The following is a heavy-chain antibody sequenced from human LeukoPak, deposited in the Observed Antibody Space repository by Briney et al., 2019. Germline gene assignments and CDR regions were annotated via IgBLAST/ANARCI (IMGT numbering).Heavy chain of an antibody. J-gene: IGHJ4*02. V-gene: IGHV1-18*01. CDR1: GYTFTSYG. CDR3: ARASCSGGSCAHFDY. D-gene: IGHD2-15*01. CDR2: ISAYNGNT. Sequence: ASVKVSCKASGYTFTSYGISWVRQAPGQGLEWMGWISAYNGNTNYAQKLQGRVTMTTDTSPSTAYMELRSLRSDDTAVYYCARASCSGGSCAHFDYWGQGTLVTVSS.